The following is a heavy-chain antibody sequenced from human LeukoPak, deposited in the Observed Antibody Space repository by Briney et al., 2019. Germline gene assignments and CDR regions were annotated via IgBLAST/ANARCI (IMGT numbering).Heavy chain of an antibody. D-gene: IGHD6-6*01. CDR2: IYYSGST. CDR3: ARCPIAARRAPDAFDI. Sequence: PSETLSLTCTVSGGSISSSSYYWGWIRQPPGKGLEWIGSIYYSGSTYYNPSLKSRVTISVDTSKNQFSLKLSSVTAADTAVYYCARCPIAARRAPDAFDIWGQGTMVTVSS. V-gene: IGHV4-39*07. J-gene: IGHJ3*02. CDR1: GGSISSSSYY.